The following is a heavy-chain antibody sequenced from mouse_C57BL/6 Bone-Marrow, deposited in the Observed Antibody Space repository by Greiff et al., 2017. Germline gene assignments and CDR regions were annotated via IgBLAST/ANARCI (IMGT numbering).Heavy chain of an antibody. J-gene: IGHJ2*01. V-gene: IGHV1-47*01. CDR2: FHPYNDDT. D-gene: IGHD2-13*01. CDR3: ASVSDCGSSSDYWYY. Sequence: QVQLQQSGAELVKPGASVKMSCKASGYTFTTYPIEWVKQNPGQSLEWIGDFHPYNDDTKYNEKFKGKATLTVEKSSSTVYLELSRLTSGDSAVYYSASVSDCGSSSDYWYYGGQGTTPTVTS. CDR1: GYTFTTYP.